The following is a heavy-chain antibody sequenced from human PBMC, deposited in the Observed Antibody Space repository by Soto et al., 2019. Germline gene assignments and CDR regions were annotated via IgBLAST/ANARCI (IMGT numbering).Heavy chain of an antibody. CDR1: GFTFSSYS. J-gene: IGHJ3*02. CDR3: ARARILKGDAFDI. Sequence: EVQLVESGGGLVQPGGSLRLSCAASGFTFSSYSMNWVRQAPGKGLEWVSYISSSSSTIYYADSVKGRFTISRDNAKNSLYLQMNSLRAEDTAVDYCARARILKGDAFDIWGQGTMVTVSS. V-gene: IGHV3-48*01. CDR2: ISSSSSTI.